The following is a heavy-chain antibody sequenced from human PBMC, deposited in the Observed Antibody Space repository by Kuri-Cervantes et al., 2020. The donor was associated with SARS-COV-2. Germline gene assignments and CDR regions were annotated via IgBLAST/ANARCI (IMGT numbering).Heavy chain of an antibody. V-gene: IGHV4-38-2*01. Sequence: SQTLSLTCAVSGYSISSGYYWGWIRQPPGKGLEWIGSIYHSGSTYYNPSLKGRVTISVDTSKNQFSLKLSSVTAADTAVYYCARAGTIFGVVIQNFDYWGQGTLVTVSS. D-gene: IGHD3-3*01. CDR1: GYSISSGYY. J-gene: IGHJ4*02. CDR2: IYHSGST. CDR3: ARAGTIFGVVIQNFDY.